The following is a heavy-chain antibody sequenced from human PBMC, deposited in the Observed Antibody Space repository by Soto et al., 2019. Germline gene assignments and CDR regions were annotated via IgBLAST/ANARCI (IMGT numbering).Heavy chain of an antibody. D-gene: IGHD6-19*01. CDR1: GFTVSDTY. CDR2: IYSGSAT. CDR3: ARGKSGWLNFDY. Sequence: EVRLVETGGGLIQPGGSLRLSCAASGFTVSDTYMNWVRQAPGKGLEWVSVIYSGSATYYADPVKGRFTISRDNSKNTVFLQMSSLRVDDTAVYYCARGKSGWLNFDYWGQGILVTVSS. J-gene: IGHJ4*02. V-gene: IGHV3-53*02.